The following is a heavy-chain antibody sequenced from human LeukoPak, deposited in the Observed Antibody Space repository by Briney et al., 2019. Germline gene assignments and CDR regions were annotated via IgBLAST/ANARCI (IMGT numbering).Heavy chain of an antibody. J-gene: IGHJ4*02. Sequence: QSGGSLRLSCLTSGFTFRDYGLGWVRQAPGMGLEGVSFTRSMIYGCAPEYAASVRGRFSVSRDDSQSIAYLQMNNLNSEDTAIYYCARGQTVSGAKYYFDFWSPGTLVTVSS. CDR1: GFTFRDYG. V-gene: IGHV3-49*04. CDR2: TRSMIYGCAP. D-gene: IGHD2/OR15-2a*01. CDR3: ARGQTVSGAKYYFDF.